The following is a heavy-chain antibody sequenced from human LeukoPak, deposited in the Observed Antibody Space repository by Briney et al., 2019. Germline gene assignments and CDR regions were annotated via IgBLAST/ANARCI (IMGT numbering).Heavy chain of an antibody. Sequence: SVKVSCKVSGYTLTELSMHWVRQAPGKGLEWMGGIIPIFGTANYAQKFQGRVTITADESTSTAYMELSSLRSEDTAVYYCASSTAYCSGGSCYRSYGMDVWGKGTTVTVSS. D-gene: IGHD2-15*01. V-gene: IGHV1-69*13. CDR1: GYTLTELS. CDR2: IIPIFGTA. CDR3: ASSTAYCSGGSCYRSYGMDV. J-gene: IGHJ6*04.